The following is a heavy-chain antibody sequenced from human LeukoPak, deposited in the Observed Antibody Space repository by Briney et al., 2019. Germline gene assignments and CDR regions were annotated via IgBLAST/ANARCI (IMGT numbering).Heavy chain of an antibody. J-gene: IGHJ4*02. D-gene: IGHD4-17*01. CDR3: ARMTTGHDY. CDR2: VNHSGYT. Sequence: PSETLSLTCGVSGTSFTSYYWSWIRQTPGKGLEWIGEVNHSGYTNMNPSLKSRVTFSVDTSKNQFSLMMTSVTAADTAVYFCARMTTGHDYWGQGTLVTVSS. V-gene: IGHV4-34*01. CDR1: GTSFTSYY.